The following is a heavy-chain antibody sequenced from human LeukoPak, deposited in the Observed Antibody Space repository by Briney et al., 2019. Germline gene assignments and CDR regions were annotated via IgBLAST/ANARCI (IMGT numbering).Heavy chain of an antibody. J-gene: IGHJ4*02. Sequence: PSETLSLTCTVSGGSISSSSYYWGWIRLPPGKGLEWIGSIYYSGSTYYNPSLKSRVTISVDTSKSQFSLKLSSVTAADTAVYYCARLSGHSGYLLDYWGQGTLVTVSS. D-gene: IGHD5-12*01. CDR2: IYYSGST. CDR1: GGSISSSSYY. CDR3: ARLSGHSGYLLDY. V-gene: IGHV4-39*07.